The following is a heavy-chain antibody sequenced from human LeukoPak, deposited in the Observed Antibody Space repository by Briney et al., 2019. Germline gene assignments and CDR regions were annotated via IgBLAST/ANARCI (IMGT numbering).Heavy chain of an antibody. CDR3: ARSRITMIVVVTYFDY. V-gene: IGHV3-30-3*01. Sequence: PGGSLRLSCAASGFTFSSYAMHWVRQAPGKGLEWVAVISYDGNNKYYADSVKGRFTISRDNSKNTLYLQMNSLRAEDTAVYYCARSRITMIVVVTYFDYWGQGTLVTVSS. CDR2: ISYDGNNK. CDR1: GFTFSSYA. J-gene: IGHJ4*02. D-gene: IGHD3-22*01.